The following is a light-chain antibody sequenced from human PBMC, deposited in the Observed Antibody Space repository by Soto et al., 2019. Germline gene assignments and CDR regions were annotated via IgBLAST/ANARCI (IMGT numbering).Light chain of an antibody. V-gene: IGLV1-40*01. CDR3: QSYGDSLSGYD. Sequence: QPVLTQPRSVSGAPGLRVTLFCTGTNSNIGAGYDLHWYQPLPGTAPKLLIYGNSSRPSGVPDGFSGSKSGTSASLTITGLQAEDEAHYYCQSYGDSLSGYDFGTGTKVTVL. CDR2: GNS. J-gene: IGLJ1*01. CDR1: NSNIGAGYD.